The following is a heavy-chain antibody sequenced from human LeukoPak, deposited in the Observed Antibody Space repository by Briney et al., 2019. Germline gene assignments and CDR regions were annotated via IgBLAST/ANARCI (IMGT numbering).Heavy chain of an antibody. V-gene: IGHV1-69*13. Sequence: SVTVSCKASGGTFSSYAISWVRQAPGQGLAWMGVIIPIFGTANYAQKFQGRVTITADESTSTAYMEPSSLRSEDTAVFYCATSLSVQGGHYYGMDVWGQGTTVTVSS. J-gene: IGHJ6*02. CDR1: GGTFSSYA. CDR2: IIPIFGTA. D-gene: IGHD2-2*01. CDR3: ATSLSVQGGHYYGMDV.